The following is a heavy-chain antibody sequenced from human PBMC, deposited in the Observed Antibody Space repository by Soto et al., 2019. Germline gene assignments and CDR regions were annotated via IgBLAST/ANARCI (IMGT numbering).Heavy chain of an antibody. D-gene: IGHD3-16*01. V-gene: IGHV3-23*01. CDR2: ISGSGGST. CDR1: GFTFSSYA. CDR3: AKDLKDGYNRLGVY. Sequence: EVQLLESGGGLVQPGGSLRLSCAASGFTFSSYAMSWVRQAPGKGLEWVSAISGSGGSTYYADSVKGRFTISRDNSKNTPYLQMNSLRAEDTAVYYCAKDLKDGYNRLGVYWGQGTLVTVSS. J-gene: IGHJ4*02.